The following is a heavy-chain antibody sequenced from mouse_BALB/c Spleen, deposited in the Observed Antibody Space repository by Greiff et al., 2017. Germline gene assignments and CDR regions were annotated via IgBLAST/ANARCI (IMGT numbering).Heavy chain of an antibody. V-gene: IGHV5-17*02. CDR3: ARERGYDGDYYAMDY. CDR2: ISSGSSTI. D-gene: IGHD2-14*01. CDR1: GFTFSSFG. J-gene: IGHJ4*01. Sequence: EVQVVESGGGLVQPGGSRKLSCAASGFTFSSFGMHWVRQAPEKGLEWVAYISSGSSTIYYADTVKGRFTISRDNPKNTLFLQMTSLRSEDTAMYYCARERGYDGDYYAMDYWGQGTSVTVSS.